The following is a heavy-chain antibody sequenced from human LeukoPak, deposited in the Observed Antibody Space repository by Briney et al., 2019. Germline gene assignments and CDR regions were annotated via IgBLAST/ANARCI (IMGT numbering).Heavy chain of an antibody. Sequence: PGGSLRLSCAASGFTFSSYSMNWARQAPGKGLEWVSSISSSSSYIYYADSVKGRFTISRDNAKNSLYLQMNSLRAEDTAVYYCARDSVFAFWSGYPDYFDYWGQGTLVTVSS. CDR2: ISSSSSYI. CDR3: ARDSVFAFWSGYPDYFDY. V-gene: IGHV3-21*01. CDR1: GFTFSSYS. J-gene: IGHJ4*02. D-gene: IGHD3-3*01.